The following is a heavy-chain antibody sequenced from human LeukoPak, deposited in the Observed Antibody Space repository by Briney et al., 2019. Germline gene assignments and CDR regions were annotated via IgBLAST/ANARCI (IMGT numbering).Heavy chain of an antibody. CDR3: ARDGAAAAIEYFQH. V-gene: IGHV3-66*01. CDR2: IYSSGST. J-gene: IGHJ1*01. CDR1: GFTFSSYS. Sequence: GGSLRLSCVASGFTFSSYSMSWVRQAPGKGLEWVSVIYSSGSTYYADSVKGRFTISRDNSKNTLYLQMNSLRAEDTAVYYCARDGAAAAIEYFQHWGQGTLVTVSS. D-gene: IGHD2-2*01.